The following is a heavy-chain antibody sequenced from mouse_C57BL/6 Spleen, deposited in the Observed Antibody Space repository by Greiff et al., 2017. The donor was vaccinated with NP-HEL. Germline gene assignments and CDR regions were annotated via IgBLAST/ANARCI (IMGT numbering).Heavy chain of an antibody. J-gene: IGHJ1*03. CDR2: INPNNGGT. D-gene: IGHD1-1*01. CDR1: GYTFTDYN. Sequence: VQLQQSGPELVKPGASVKMSCKASGYTFTDYNMHWVKQSHGKSLEWIGYINPNNGGTSYNQKFKGKATLTVNKSSSTAYMELRSLTSEDSAVYYCAREGYGSSWYFDVWGTGTTVTVSS. CDR3: AREGYGSSWYFDV. V-gene: IGHV1-22*01.